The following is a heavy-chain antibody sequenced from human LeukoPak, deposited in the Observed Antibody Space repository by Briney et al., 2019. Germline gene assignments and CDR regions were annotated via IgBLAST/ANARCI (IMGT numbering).Heavy chain of an antibody. CDR3: AREGKSAIPYYYYYYMDV. CDR1: GYSISSDYY. CDR2: VHHSGRT. Sequence: SETLSLTCTVSGYSISSDYYWGWIRQPPGKGLEWIGSVHHSGRTYYNPSLKSRVTISVDTSKNQFSLKLNSVTAADTAVYYCAREGKSAIPYYYYYYMDVWGKGTTVTISS. V-gene: IGHV4-38-2*02. J-gene: IGHJ6*03.